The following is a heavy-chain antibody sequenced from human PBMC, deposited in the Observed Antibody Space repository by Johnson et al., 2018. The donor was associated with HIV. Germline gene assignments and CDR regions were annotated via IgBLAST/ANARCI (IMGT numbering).Heavy chain of an antibody. D-gene: IGHD1-26*01. V-gene: IGHV3-23*04. CDR3: ARVGGSYGDVFDI. CDR1: GSTFSNFW. CDR2: ISGSGGST. Sequence: VQLVESGGGLVQPGGSLSLSCAASGSTFSNFWMSWVRQAPGKGLEWVSAISGSGGSTYYADSVKGRFTISRDNAKNSLYLQMNSLRAEDTAVYYCARVGGSYGDVFDIWGQGTMVTVSS. J-gene: IGHJ3*02.